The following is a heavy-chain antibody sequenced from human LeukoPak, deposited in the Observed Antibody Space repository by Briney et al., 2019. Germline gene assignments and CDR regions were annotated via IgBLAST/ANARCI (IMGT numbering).Heavy chain of an antibody. CDR1: GFTFSSYA. Sequence: GGSLRLSCAASGFTFSSYAMSWVRQAPGKGLEWVSAISGSGGSTYYADSVKGRFTISRDNSKNTLYLQMNSPRAEDTAVYYCAKDVAHYYGSGSPFDYWGQGTLVTVSS. D-gene: IGHD3-10*01. V-gene: IGHV3-23*01. CDR2: ISGSGGST. CDR3: AKDVAHYYGSGSPFDY. J-gene: IGHJ4*02.